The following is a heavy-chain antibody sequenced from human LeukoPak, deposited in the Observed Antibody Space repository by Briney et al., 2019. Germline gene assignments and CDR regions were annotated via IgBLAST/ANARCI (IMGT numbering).Heavy chain of an antibody. D-gene: IGHD4-17*01. CDR3: ARSDLENDYGDYVGRYGMDV. Sequence: ASVKVSCKASGYTFTSYGISWVRQAPGQGLEWMGWISIYNGNTNYAQKLQGRVTMTTDTSTSTAYMELRSLRSDDTAVYYCARSDLENDYGDYVGRYGMDVWGQGTTVTVSS. CDR1: GYTFTSYG. J-gene: IGHJ6*02. CDR2: ISIYNGNT. V-gene: IGHV1-18*01.